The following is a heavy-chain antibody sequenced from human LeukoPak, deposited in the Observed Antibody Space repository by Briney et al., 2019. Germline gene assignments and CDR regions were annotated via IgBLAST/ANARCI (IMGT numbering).Heavy chain of an antibody. CDR3: GREIYGYPIDC. CDR2: INGNGGGS. J-gene: IGHJ4*01. V-gene: IGHV3-23*01. Sequence: PGGSLRLSCAASGFTFSDHAMSWVRQAPAKGLEWVSSINGNGGGSYYIDSVKGRFTISRDNSKNTLSLQMNSLRPEDTAVYYCGREIYGYPIDCWGQGTLVTVPS. CDR1: GFTFSDHA. D-gene: IGHD5-18*01.